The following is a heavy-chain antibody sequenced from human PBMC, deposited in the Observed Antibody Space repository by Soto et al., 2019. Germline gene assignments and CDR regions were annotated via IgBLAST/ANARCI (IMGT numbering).Heavy chain of an antibody. J-gene: IGHJ4*02. D-gene: IGHD3-22*01. V-gene: IGHV4-59*08. Sequence: SETLSLTCTVSGGSISSYYWSWIRQPPGKGLEWIGYIYYSGSTNYNPSLKSRVTISVDTSKNQFSLKLSSVTAADTAVYYCARLPIRYDSSGYYQEGPDLNDYWGQGTLVTVSS. CDR1: GGSISSYY. CDR3: ARLPIRYDSSGYYQEGPDLNDY. CDR2: IYYSGST.